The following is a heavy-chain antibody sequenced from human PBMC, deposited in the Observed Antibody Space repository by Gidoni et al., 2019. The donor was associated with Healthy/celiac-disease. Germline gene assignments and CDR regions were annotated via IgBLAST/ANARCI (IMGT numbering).Heavy chain of an antibody. V-gene: IGHV4-39*01. J-gene: IGHJ3*02. CDR1: GGSISSSSYY. CDR2: IYYSGST. D-gene: IGHD2-2*02. Sequence: QLQLQESGPGLVKPSETLSLTCTVSGGSISSSSYYWGWIRQPPGKGLEWIGSIYYSGSTYYNPSLKSRVTISVDTSKNQFSLKLSSVTAADTAVYYCAGRVPAAIAAFDIWGQGTMVTVSS. CDR3: AGRVPAAIAAFDI.